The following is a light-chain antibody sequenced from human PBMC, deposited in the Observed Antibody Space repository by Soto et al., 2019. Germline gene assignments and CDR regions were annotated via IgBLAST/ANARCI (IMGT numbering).Light chain of an antibody. V-gene: IGLV2-14*01. CDR1: SSDVGNSNF. J-gene: IGLJ2*01. Sequence: QSVLTQPASVSGSPGQSITISCTGTSSDVGNSNFVSWYQHHPGQAPKLIVYEVSLRPSGISNRFSGSKSANTASLTISGLQTEDEANYYCSSFTTSSTLVFGAGTKVTVL. CDR2: EVS. CDR3: SSFTTSSTLV.